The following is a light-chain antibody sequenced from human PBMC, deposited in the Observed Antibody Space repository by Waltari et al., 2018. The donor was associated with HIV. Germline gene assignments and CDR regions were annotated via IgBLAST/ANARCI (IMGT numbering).Light chain of an antibody. CDR3: AAWDDSLNGWV. V-gene: IGLV1-44*01. CDR1: SSNIGSNT. CDR2: SNN. J-gene: IGLJ3*02. Sequence: QSVLTQPPSASGTPGQRVTISCSGSSSNIGSNTVNWYQQLPGTAPKLLIYSNNNRPSGVPDRFSGSKSGTSASLAISGLQSEDEADYYCAAWDDSLNGWVFGGGTKLTVL.